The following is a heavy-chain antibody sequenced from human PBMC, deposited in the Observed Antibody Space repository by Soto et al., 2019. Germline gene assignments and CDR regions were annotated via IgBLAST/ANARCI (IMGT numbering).Heavy chain of an antibody. V-gene: IGHV4-59*08. CDR2: IYYSGST. D-gene: IGHD2-8*01. CDR3: SAVLMVYAPGTNYYMDV. CDR1: GGSIGSYY. Sequence: SETLSLTCTVSGGSIGSYYWIWIRQPPGKGLEWIGYIYYSGSTNYNPSLKSRVTISVDTSKNQFSLKLSSVTAADTAVYYCSAVLMVYAPGTNYYMDVWGKGTTVTLSS. J-gene: IGHJ6*03.